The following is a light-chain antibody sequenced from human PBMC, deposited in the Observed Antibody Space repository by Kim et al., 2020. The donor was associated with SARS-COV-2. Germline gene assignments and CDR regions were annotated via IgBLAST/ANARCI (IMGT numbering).Light chain of an antibody. V-gene: IGKV3D-7*01. CDR3: QQAYNLYT. CDR2: GSS. J-gene: IGKJ2*01. Sequence: PGERVTLSFRASQSVSSSYLTWYQQKPGQAPRLLIFGSSTRATGIPARFSGSGSGTAFTLTISSLQPEDFAVYYCQQAYNLYTFGHGTMLEF. CDR1: QSVSSSY.